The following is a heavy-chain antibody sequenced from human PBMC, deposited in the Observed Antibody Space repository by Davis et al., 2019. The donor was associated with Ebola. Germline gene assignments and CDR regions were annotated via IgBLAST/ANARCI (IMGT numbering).Heavy chain of an antibody. V-gene: IGHV3-21*01. Sequence: GESLKISCAASGLTFSSYSMNWVRQAPGKGLEWVSSISSSSSYIYYADSVKGRFTISRDNAKNSLYLQMNSLRAEDTAVYYCARDLRLAVAGIRIDYWGQGTLVTVSS. D-gene: IGHD6-19*01. CDR3: ARDLRLAVAGIRIDY. CDR2: ISSSSSYI. J-gene: IGHJ4*02. CDR1: GLTFSSYS.